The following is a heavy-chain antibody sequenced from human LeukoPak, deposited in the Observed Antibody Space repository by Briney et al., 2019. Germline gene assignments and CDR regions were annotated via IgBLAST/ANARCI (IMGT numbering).Heavy chain of an antibody. J-gene: IGHJ4*02. Sequence: PSETLSLTCTVSGGSISSFYWSWIRQPPGKGLEWIGYISYSGSTNYNPSLKSRVTISVDTSKNQFSLKLSSVTAADTAVYYCARGYYDSSGYPYYFDYWGQGTLVTVSS. CDR1: GGSISSFY. CDR2: ISYSGST. V-gene: IGHV4-59*12. D-gene: IGHD3-22*01. CDR3: ARGYYDSSGYPYYFDY.